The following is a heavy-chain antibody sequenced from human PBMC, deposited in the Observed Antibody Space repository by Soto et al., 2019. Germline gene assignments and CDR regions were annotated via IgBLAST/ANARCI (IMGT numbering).Heavy chain of an antibody. Sequence: SETLSLTCAVSGGSIRSDGFSWSWIRQPPGKGLELIGYIYHGGATYYNPSLESRVTMSLDKSKNRFSLRLTSVTDADTAIYYCARENTVTTNPAWFDPWGQGTLVTSPQ. D-gene: IGHD4-17*01. J-gene: IGHJ5*02. V-gene: IGHV4-30-2*01. CDR2: IYHGGAT. CDR3: ARENTVTTNPAWFDP. CDR1: GGSIRSDGFS.